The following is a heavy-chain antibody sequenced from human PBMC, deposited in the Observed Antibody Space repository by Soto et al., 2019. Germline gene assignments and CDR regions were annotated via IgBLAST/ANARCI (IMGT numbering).Heavy chain of an antibody. D-gene: IGHD4-17*01. CDR3: ARDPKYGDYGAEYFQH. Sequence: QVQLVQSGAEVKKPGASVKVSCKASGYTFTSYGISWVRQAPGQGLEWMGWISAYNGNTNYAQKPQGRVTMTTDSSTSTAYMELRGLRSDDTAVYYCARDPKYGDYGAEYFQHWGQGTLVTVSS. CDR2: ISAYNGNT. J-gene: IGHJ1*01. V-gene: IGHV1-18*01. CDR1: GYTFTSYG.